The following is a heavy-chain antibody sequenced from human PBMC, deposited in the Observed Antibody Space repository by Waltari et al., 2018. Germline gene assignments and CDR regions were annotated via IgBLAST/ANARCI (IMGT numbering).Heavy chain of an antibody. CDR2: SSSSSSYI. Sequence: EVQLVESGGGLVKPGGSLRISCADSGFTFSSHSMNWVSQAPGKGWWVVSSSSSSSSYIYAADSVKGRFTISRDNAKNSLYLQMNSLRAEDTAVYYCARSIVPRSGFDYWGQGTLVTVSS. CDR1: GFTFSSHS. V-gene: IGHV3-21*01. CDR3: ARSIVPRSGFDY. J-gene: IGHJ4*02. D-gene: IGHD6-6*01.